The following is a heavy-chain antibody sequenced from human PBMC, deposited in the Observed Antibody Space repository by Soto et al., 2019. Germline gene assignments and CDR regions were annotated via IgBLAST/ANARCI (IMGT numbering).Heavy chain of an antibody. Sequence: VQLLESGGGLVQPGGSLRLSCVASGFTFSSYAMSWVRQAPGQRLEWVATFSGGRDTTWYADSVKGRFTVSRDSSKNTLSVQMKSLRPEDTALYYCAKAPSASGTGSICYYFAQWGQGTLVTVSS. J-gene: IGHJ4*02. CDR2: FSGGRDTT. D-gene: IGHD2-8*02. V-gene: IGHV3-23*01. CDR1: GFTFSSYA. CDR3: AKAPSASGTGSICYYFAQ.